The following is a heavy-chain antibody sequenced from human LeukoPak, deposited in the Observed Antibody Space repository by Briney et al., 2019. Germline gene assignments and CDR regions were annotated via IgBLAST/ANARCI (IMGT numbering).Heavy chain of an antibody. CDR1: GGSFSGYY. V-gene: IGHV4-34*01. D-gene: IGHD1-26*01. J-gene: IGHJ4*02. Sequence: SETLSLTCAVYGGSFSGYYWSWLRQPPGKGLEWIGEINHSGSTNYNPSLKSRVTISVDTSKNQFSLKLSSVTAADTAVYYCARIHQFLGSSNDYWGQGTLVTVSS. CDR3: ARIHQFLGSSNDY. CDR2: INHSGST.